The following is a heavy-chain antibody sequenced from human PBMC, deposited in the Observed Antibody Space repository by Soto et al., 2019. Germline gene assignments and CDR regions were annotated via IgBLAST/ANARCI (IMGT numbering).Heavy chain of an antibody. Sequence: PGGSVRHSCAASGFTFSSYSMNWVRQAPGKGLEWVSAISGSGGSTYYADSVKGRFTISRDNSKNTLYLQMNSLRAEDTAVYYCAKDYFSSGYYYGFDYWGQGTLVTVSS. CDR2: ISGSGGST. V-gene: IGHV3-23*01. CDR1: GFTFSSYS. CDR3: AKDYFSSGYYYGFDY. D-gene: IGHD3-22*01. J-gene: IGHJ4*02.